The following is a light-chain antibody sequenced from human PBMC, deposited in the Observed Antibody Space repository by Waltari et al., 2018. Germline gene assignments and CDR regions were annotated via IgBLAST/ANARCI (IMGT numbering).Light chain of an antibody. V-gene: IGLV2-14*04. CDR3: LSHTRSGSWG. Sequence: YVSWYQQHAGKGPRLMIYDVSKRLSGVSYRFSGSKSGNTASLTISGLQAEDEAHYYCLSHTRSGSWGFGGGTKVTVL. CDR1: Y. J-gene: IGLJ2*01. CDR2: DVS.